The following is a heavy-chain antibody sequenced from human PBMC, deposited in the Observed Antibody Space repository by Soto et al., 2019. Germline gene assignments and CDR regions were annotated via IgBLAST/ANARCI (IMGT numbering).Heavy chain of an antibody. CDR2: IYYSGNT. V-gene: IGHV4-39*01. D-gene: IGHD3-10*01. CDR3: ASLQGSTSMYHWFDP. Sequence: QLQLQESGPGLVKPSETLSLTCTVSGGFINSNYYYWGWIRQPPGKGLEWIGSIYYSGNTYYNPSFKSRVTISVATSKNQFYLKLTSVTAADTAVYYCASLQGSTSMYHWFDPWGQGTLVTVSS. J-gene: IGHJ5*02. CDR1: GGFINSNYYY.